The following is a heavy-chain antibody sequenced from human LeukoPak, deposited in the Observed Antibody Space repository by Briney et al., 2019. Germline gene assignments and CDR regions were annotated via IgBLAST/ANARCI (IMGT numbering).Heavy chain of an antibody. Sequence: PSETLSLTCTVSGGSISSYYWTWIRQPPGKGLEWLGYIYYSGSTNYNPSLKSRVTISLDTSKNQFSLRLTSVTAADTAIYYCANYDILTASQVYYFGNWGQGTLVTVSS. V-gene: IGHV4-59*08. CDR2: IYYSGST. CDR3: ANYDILTASQVYYFGN. CDR1: GGSISSYY. D-gene: IGHD3-9*01. J-gene: IGHJ4*02.